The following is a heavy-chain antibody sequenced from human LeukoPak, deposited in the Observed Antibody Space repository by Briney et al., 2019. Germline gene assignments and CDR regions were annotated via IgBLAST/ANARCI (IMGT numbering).Heavy chain of an antibody. Sequence: PSETLSLTCAVYGGSFSDYYWSWIRQPPGKGLELIGEINHSGSTNYNPSLKSRVTISVDTSKNQFSLKLSSVTAADTAVYYCARGPDYYDSSGYRLPALGYWGQGTLVTVSS. CDR2: INHSGST. J-gene: IGHJ4*02. CDR1: GGSFSDYY. D-gene: IGHD3-22*01. CDR3: ARGPDYYDSSGYRLPALGY. V-gene: IGHV4-34*01.